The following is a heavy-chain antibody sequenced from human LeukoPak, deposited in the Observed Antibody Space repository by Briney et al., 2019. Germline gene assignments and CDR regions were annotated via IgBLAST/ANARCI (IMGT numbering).Heavy chain of an antibody. CDR3: ARLVEMATIVDY. J-gene: IGHJ4*02. Sequence: SETLSLTCTVSRGSISNSSSYWGWIRQPPGKGLEWIGSIYYSGSTYYNPSLKSRVTISVDTSKNQSSLKLSSVTAADTAVYYCARLVEMATIVDYWGQGTLVTVSS. D-gene: IGHD5-24*01. CDR2: IYYSGST. V-gene: IGHV4-39*07. CDR1: RGSISNSSSY.